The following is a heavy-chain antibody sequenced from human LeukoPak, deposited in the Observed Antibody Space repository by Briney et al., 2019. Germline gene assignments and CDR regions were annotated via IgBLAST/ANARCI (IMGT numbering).Heavy chain of an antibody. Sequence: ASVKVSCKASGYTFTSYDINWVRQATGQGLEWMGWMNPNSGNTGYAQKFQGRVTMTRNTSISTAYMELSSLRSDDTAVYYCARSNRQWLVDFDYWGQGTLVTVSS. V-gene: IGHV1-8*01. CDR3: ARSNRQWLVDFDY. CDR1: GYTFTSYD. D-gene: IGHD6-19*01. CDR2: MNPNSGNT. J-gene: IGHJ4*02.